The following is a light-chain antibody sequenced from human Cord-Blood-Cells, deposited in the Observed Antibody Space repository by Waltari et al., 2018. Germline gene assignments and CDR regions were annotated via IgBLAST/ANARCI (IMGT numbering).Light chain of an antibody. CDR2: EGS. V-gene: IGLV2-23*01. CDR3: CSYAGSSTLV. CDR1: RSDVGSYNL. Sequence: QSALTQPASVPGSPGHSITISCTGNRSDVGSYNLVPWYQQHPGKAPKLMIYEGSKRPSGVSNLFSGSKSGNTASLTISGLQAEDEADYYCCSYAGSSTLVFGGGTKLTVL. J-gene: IGLJ3*02.